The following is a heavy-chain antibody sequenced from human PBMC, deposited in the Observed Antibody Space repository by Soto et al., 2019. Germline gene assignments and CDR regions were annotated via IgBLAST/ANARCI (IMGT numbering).Heavy chain of an antibody. V-gene: IGHV3-7*05. J-gene: IGHJ5*02. CDR2: INEDESEK. Sequence: EVQLVESGGGLVQPGGSLRLSCVASGFTFRSYWMSWVRQAPGKGLEWVANINEDESEKNYVDSVKGRFTISRDNAKNSLYLQMNSVRAEDTAMYFCARGDFYSGDLWGQGTLVSVSP. D-gene: IGHD4-4*01. CDR3: ARGDFYSGDL. CDR1: GFTFRSYW.